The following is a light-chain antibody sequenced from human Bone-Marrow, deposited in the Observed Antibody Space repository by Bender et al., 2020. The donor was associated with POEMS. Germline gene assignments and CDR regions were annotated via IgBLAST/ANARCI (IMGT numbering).Light chain of an antibody. V-gene: IGLV3-25*03. CDR3: QSADSTSYYWV. Sequence: YELTQPPSVSVSPGQTATITCSGEALPKQYAFWYQQKPGQAPVLLIYKDTERPSGIPERFSGSSSGTTVTLTIIGVLAEDEADYFCQSADSTSYYWVFGGGTKLTVL. CDR2: KDT. CDR1: ALPKQY. J-gene: IGLJ3*02.